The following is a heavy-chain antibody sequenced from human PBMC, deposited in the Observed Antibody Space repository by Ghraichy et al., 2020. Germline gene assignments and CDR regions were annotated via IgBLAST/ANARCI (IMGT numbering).Heavy chain of an antibody. Sequence: ESLNISCTVSGYSMSSGYYWGWIRQSPGKGLEWIAIIFHSGSTYSNPSLESRVTISIDTSNNQVSLRLSSVTAADTAVYYCAALDTRQFLLSHFDLWGQGILVTVSS. CDR2: IFHSGST. D-gene: IGHD5-24*01. J-gene: IGHJ4*02. CDR1: GYSMSSGYY. V-gene: IGHV4-38-2*02. CDR3: AALDTRQFLLSHFDL.